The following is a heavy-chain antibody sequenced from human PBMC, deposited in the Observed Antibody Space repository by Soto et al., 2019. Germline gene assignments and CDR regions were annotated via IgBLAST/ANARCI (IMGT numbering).Heavy chain of an antibody. D-gene: IGHD3-10*01. J-gene: IGHJ4*01. Sequence: QVQLVQSGVEVKKPGASVKVSCKPSGYTFTSYGISWVRQAHGQGLEWMGWLSGHSGNTNYAQKVQGRITRTTDTSTSTAYMELRSLRSYGMAVYYRARDPPDSRSGSDYDYFEYYGHGTLVTVSS. V-gene: IGHV1-18*03. CDR1: GYTFTSYG. CDR3: ARDPPDSRSGSDYDYFEY. CDR2: LSGHSGNT.